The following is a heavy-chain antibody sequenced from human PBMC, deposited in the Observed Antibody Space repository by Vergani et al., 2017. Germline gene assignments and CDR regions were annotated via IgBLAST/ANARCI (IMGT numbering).Heavy chain of an antibody. CDR3: VKDAGSYENFFDS. D-gene: IGHD1-26*01. J-gene: IGHJ4*02. Sequence: EVQLLESGGSLKQPGGSVRLSCAASGFTFSTYAMHWVRQAPGKGLEGVSALTGGGGSTYYADSFKGGFIISRDNSRDTLYLQMNSLRPEDTATYYCVKDAGSYENFFDSWGQGTLVTVSS. V-gene: IGHV3-23*01. CDR1: GFTFSTYA. CDR2: LTGGGGST.